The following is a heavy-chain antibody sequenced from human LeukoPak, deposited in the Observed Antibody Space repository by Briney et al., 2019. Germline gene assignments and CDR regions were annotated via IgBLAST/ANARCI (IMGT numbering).Heavy chain of an antibody. CDR3: AKEGTHAFDI. Sequence: GGSLRLSCAASGFTFSSYAMSWVRQAPGKGLEWVAVISYDGSNKYYADSVKGRFTISRDNSKNTLYLQMNSLRAEDTAVYYCAKEGTHAFDIWGQGTMVTVSS. CDR1: GFTFSSYA. CDR2: ISYDGSNK. D-gene: IGHD1-1*01. J-gene: IGHJ3*02. V-gene: IGHV3-30-3*01.